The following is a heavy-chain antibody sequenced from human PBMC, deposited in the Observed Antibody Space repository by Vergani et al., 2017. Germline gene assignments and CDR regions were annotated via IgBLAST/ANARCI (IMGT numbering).Heavy chain of an antibody. J-gene: IGHJ4*02. CDR3: GKRTGRGVWSGLPL. Sequence: EVQLLESGGGLVQPGGSLRLSCSASGFTFSSYAMSWVRQAPGQGLELVSAISGSCGSTYYADPVKGRFTIYRDNTKNTLYLQMNSLGAEDTAVYYYGKRTGRGVWSGLPLWGQGTLVTVTS. CDR1: GFTFSSYA. CDR2: ISGSCGST. D-gene: IGHD3-3*01. V-gene: IGHV3-23*01.